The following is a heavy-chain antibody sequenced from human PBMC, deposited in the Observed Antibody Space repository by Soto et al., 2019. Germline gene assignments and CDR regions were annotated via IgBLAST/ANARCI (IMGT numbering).Heavy chain of an antibody. CDR2: IYHTGST. CDR1: GASISTGPYS. J-gene: IGHJ5*02. D-gene: IGHD3-10*01. V-gene: IGHV4-30-2*01. CDR3: AREDYYASGSASGWFDP. Sequence: QLQLQESGSGVVKPSQTLSLSCAVSGASISTGPYSWTWVRQPPGKGLEWIGYIYHTGSTYYNPSLKRRVTISLDRSKNQDSLNLTSVTAAHTAVYYCAREDYYASGSASGWFDPWGQGTLVTVSS.